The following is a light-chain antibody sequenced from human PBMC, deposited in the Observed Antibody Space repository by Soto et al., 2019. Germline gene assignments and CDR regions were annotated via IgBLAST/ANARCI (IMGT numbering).Light chain of an antibody. CDR1: QSIGTN. Sequence: DIHTIQSPSSLSASAGDRVTITCRASQSIGTNLNWYQQRPGKAPRLLIYAVSGLQIGVSSRFSVSGSGTDFTLSINSLQREDCATYYCQQTYRAPPLFGQGTKVDI. CDR3: QQTYRAPPL. J-gene: IGKJ1*01. CDR2: AVS. V-gene: IGKV1-39*01.